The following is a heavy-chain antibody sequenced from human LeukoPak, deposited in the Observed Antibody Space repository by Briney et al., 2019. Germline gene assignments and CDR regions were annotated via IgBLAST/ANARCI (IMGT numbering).Heavy chain of an antibody. CDR3: ARDRVVSGRFGEVAS. J-gene: IGHJ5*01. D-gene: IGHD3-10*01. V-gene: IGHV3-21*01. CDR2: ISSSSTYI. CDR1: GFTFSSYS. Sequence: KPGGSLRLSCAASGFTFSSYSMNWVRQAPGKGLEWVSFISSSSTYIYYADSVKGRFTISRDDAKNSLYLQMSSLRADDTAVYYCARDRVVSGRFGEVASWGQGTLVTVSP.